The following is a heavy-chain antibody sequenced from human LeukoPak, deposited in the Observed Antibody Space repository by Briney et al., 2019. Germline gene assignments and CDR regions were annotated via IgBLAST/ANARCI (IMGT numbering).Heavy chain of an antibody. CDR2: ISSSSSYI. V-gene: IGHV3-21*01. CDR1: GFTFSSYA. CDR3: ARDAYYDFWSGYYTSDYYYYMDV. D-gene: IGHD3-3*01. J-gene: IGHJ6*03. Sequence: GGSLRLSCAASGFTFSSYAMSWVRQAPGKGLEWVSSISSSSSYIYYADSVKGRFTISRHNAKNSLYLQMNSLRAEDTAVYYCARDAYYDFWSGYYTSDYYYYMDVWGKGTTVTVSS.